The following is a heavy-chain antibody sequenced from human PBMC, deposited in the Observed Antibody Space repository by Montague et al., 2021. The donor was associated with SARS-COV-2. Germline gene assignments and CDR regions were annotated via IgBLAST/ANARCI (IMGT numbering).Heavy chain of an antibody. CDR3: ALPLGGARFDP. J-gene: IGHJ5*02. Sequence: SETLSLTCTVSGGSISSSSYYWGWIRQPPGKGLEWIGSIYYSGSTYYNPSLKSRVTISVDKSKNQISLKLISVTAADTAMYYCALPLGGARFDPWGLGTLVTVSS. CDR2: IYYSGST. CDR1: GGSISSSSYY. V-gene: IGHV4-39*01. D-gene: IGHD3-16*01.